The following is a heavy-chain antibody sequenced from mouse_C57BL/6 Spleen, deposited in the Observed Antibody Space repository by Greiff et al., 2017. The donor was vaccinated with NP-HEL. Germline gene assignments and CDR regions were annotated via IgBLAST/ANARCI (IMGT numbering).Heavy chain of an antibody. CDR2: IDPSDSYT. D-gene: IGHD1-1*01. Sequence: VQLQQPGAELVMPGASVKLSCKASGYTFTSYWMHWVKQRPGQGLEWIGEIDPSDSYTNYNQKFKGKSTLTVDKSSSTAYMQLSSLTSEDSAVYYCARGLAEDYWGQGTTLTVSS. J-gene: IGHJ2*01. V-gene: IGHV1-69*01. CDR3: ARGLAEDY. CDR1: GYTFTSYW.